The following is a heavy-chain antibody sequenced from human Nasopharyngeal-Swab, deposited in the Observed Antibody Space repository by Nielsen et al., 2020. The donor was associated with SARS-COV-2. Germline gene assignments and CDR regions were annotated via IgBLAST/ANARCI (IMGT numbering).Heavy chain of an antibody. CDR1: GFTFSSYG. J-gene: IGHJ4*02. CDR2: ISSSGSTI. Sequence: GGSLRLSCAASGFTFSSYGMNWVRQAPGKGLEWVSYISSSGSTIYYADSVKGRFTISRDNAKNSLYLQMNSLRAEDTAVYYCARVLPHFDYWGQGTLVTVSS. V-gene: IGHV3-48*03. D-gene: IGHD4/OR15-4a*01. CDR3: ARVLPHFDY.